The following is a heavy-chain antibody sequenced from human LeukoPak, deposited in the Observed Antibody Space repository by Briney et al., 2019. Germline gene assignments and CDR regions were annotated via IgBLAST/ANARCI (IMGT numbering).Heavy chain of an antibody. V-gene: IGHV3-23*01. D-gene: IGHD2-15*01. CDR2: FSGSDVSP. CDR1: GFSSKNYA. Sequence: PGGSLRLSCAASGFSSKNYAVSWVRQAPGKGLEWVSGFSGSDVSPYYADSVKGRFTIFRDNSKNTLYLQMDSLRAEDTAVYYCTGSDCSGGSCYPPRSGLPGYWGQGTLVTVSS. J-gene: IGHJ4*02. CDR3: TGSDCSGGSCYPPRSGLPGY.